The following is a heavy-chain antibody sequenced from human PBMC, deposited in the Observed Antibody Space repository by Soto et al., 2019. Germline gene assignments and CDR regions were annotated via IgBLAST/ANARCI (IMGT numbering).Heavy chain of an antibody. J-gene: IGHJ6*02. Sequence: QVQLVESGGGVVQPGGSLRLSCAASGFTFTSYGMHWVRQAPGKGLEWVALISYDGSNKYYADSVKGRFTISRDNSKNTLYLQINSLRAEDTAGYYCAKGFGDYGMDVWGQGTTVTRSS. D-gene: IGHD3-10*01. CDR2: ISYDGSNK. V-gene: IGHV3-30*18. CDR1: GFTFTSYG. CDR3: AKGFGDYGMDV.